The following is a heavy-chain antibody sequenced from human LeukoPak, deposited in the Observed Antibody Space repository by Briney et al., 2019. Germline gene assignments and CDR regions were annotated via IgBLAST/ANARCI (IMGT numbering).Heavy chain of an antibody. Sequence: PGGSLRLSCAASGFTFTSYAMSWDRQAPGKGLEWVSSVSGRGDGTYYADSVKGRFTISRDNSKKTLDLHMDSLRAEDTAVYYCAKERLGGNYGDYAVEYWGQGTMVAVSS. J-gene: IGHJ4*02. D-gene: IGHD4-17*01. V-gene: IGHV3-23*01. CDR2: VSGRGDGT. CDR3: AKERLGGNYGDYAVEY. CDR1: GFTFTSYA.